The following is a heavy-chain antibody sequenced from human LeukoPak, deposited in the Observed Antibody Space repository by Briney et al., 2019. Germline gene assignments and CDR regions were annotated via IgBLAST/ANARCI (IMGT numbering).Heavy chain of an antibody. D-gene: IGHD3-9*01. J-gene: IGHJ3*02. CDR1: GYSISSGYY. V-gene: IGHV4-38-2*02. Sequence: SETLSLTCTVSGYSISSGYYWGWIRQPPGKGLEWIGSIYHSGSTYYNPSLKSRVTISVDTSKNQFSLKLSSVTAADTAVYYCARVGNYDILTGLDAFDIWGQGTMVTVSS. CDR3: ARVGNYDILTGLDAFDI. CDR2: IYHSGST.